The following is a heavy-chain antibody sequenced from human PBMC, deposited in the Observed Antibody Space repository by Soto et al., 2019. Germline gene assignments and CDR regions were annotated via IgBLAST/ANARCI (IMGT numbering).Heavy chain of an antibody. D-gene: IGHD4-17*01. CDR1: GFTFSSYG. CDR3: AKDSPTVTPYFDY. J-gene: IGHJ4*02. CDR2: ISYDGSNK. V-gene: IGHV3-30*18. Sequence: QVQLVESGGGVVQPGRSLRLSCAASGFTFSSYGMHWVRQAPGKGLEWVAAISYDGSNKYYADSVKGRFTISRDNSKNTLYLQMNSLRAEDTAVYYCAKDSPTVTPYFDYWGQGTLVTVSS.